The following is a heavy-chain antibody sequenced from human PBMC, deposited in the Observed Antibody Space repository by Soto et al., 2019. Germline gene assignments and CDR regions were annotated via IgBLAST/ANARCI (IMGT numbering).Heavy chain of an antibody. CDR1: GFTFSSYA. V-gene: IGHV3-23*01. Sequence: PGGSLRLSCAASGFTFSSYAMSWVRQAPGKGLEWVSAISGSGGSTYYADSVMGRFTISRDNSKNTLYLQMNSLRAEDTAVYYCATEDYPYYYMDVWGKGTTVTVSS. D-gene: IGHD4-17*01. CDR3: ATEDYPYYYMDV. J-gene: IGHJ6*03. CDR2: ISGSGGST.